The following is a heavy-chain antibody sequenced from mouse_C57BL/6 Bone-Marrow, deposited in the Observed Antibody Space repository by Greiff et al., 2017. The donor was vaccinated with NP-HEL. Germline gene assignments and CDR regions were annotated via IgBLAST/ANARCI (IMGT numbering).Heavy chain of an antibody. CDR1: GYTFTSYT. V-gene: IGHV1-4*01. Sequence: HLPQSGDELARPGASVKMSCKASGYTFTSYTMHWVNQRPGQGLEWIGYINPSSGYTKYNQKFKEKARLTADKSSSTAYMQLSSLASEDSAIYYCARSYYYGSSDGAYWGQGTLVTVSA. J-gene: IGHJ3*01. CDR3: ARSYYYGSSDGAY. CDR2: INPSSGYT. D-gene: IGHD1-1*01.